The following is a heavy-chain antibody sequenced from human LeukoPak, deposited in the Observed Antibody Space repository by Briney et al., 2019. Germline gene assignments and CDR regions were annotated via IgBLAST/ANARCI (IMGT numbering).Heavy chain of an antibody. CDR2: INHSGST. J-gene: IGHJ4*02. CDR3: ARGTWGTYYYDSSGYRNFNY. CDR1: GGSFSGYY. D-gene: IGHD3-22*01. V-gene: IGHV4-34*01. Sequence: SETLFLTCAVYGGSFSGYYWSWIRQPPGKGLEWIGEINHSGSTNYNPSLKSRVTISVDTSKNQFSLKLSSVTAADTAVYYCARGTWGTYYYDSSGYRNFNYWGQGTLVTVSS.